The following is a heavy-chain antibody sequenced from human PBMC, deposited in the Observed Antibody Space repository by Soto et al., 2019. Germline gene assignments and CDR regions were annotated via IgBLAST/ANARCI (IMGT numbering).Heavy chain of an antibody. V-gene: IGHV3-23*01. CDR1: GFTFSSYA. Sequence: PGGSLRLSCAASGFTFSSYAMNWVRQAPGKGLEWVSGISASARSTNYADSVKGRFTISRDNSKDTFYLQMNSLRAEDTAVYYCAKDLEGSGYDSGNDYWGQGTLVTVS. CDR3: AKDLEGSGYDSGNDY. CDR2: ISASARST. D-gene: IGHD5-12*01. J-gene: IGHJ4*02.